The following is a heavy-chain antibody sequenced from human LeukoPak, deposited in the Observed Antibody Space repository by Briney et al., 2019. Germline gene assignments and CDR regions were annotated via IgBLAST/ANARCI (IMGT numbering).Heavy chain of an antibody. CDR1: GFTFSGYW. V-gene: IGHV3-74*01. CDR2: ISGDGSST. Sequence: GGSPRLSCAASGFTFSGYWMHWVRQAPGKGLVWVSRISGDGSSTTYADSVKGRFTISRDNAKNTLYLQMNSPRLEDTAVYYCARGRSTSNWYYFDYWGQGTLVTVSS. J-gene: IGHJ4*02. CDR3: ARGRSTSNWYYFDY. D-gene: IGHD2-2*01.